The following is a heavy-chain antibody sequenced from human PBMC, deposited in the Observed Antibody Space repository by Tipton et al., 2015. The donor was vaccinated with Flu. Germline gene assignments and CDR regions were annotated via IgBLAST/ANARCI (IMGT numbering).Heavy chain of an antibody. CDR3: ARLYGTGTYGFAY. Sequence: TLSLTCAVSGDSISRSNWWSWVRQPPGKGLEWLGEIYHSGSTYYNPSLKSRVTISLDKSNNRFSLKLPSVTAADTAVYYCARLYGTGTYGFAYGGQGSLVTVSS. J-gene: IGHJ4*02. CDR2: IYHSGST. D-gene: IGHD3-10*01. CDR1: GDSISRSNW. V-gene: IGHV4-4*02.